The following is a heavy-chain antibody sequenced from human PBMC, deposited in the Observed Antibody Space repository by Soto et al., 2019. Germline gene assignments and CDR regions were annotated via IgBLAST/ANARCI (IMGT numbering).Heavy chain of an antibody. V-gene: IGHV1-8*01. CDR1: GYTFTSYD. CDR2: MNPNSGNT. D-gene: IGHD4-17*01. CDR3: ARGGDYGDYGYYYYGMDV. Sequence: ASVKVSCKASGYTFTSYDINWVRQATGQGLEWMGWMNPNSGNTGCAQKFQGRVTMTRNTSISTAYMELSSLRSEDTAVYYCARGGDYGDYGYYYYGMDVWGQGTTVTVSS. J-gene: IGHJ6*02.